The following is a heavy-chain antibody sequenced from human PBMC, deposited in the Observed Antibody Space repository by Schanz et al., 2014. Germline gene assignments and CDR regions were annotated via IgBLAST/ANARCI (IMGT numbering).Heavy chain of an antibody. CDR1: GFSFSDYG. Sequence: QVQLVESGGGMVQPGRSLRLSCAGSGFSFSDYGMHWVRQAPGRGLEWVAVISYHGSERYSADSVKGRFTISRDNSKNTLYLQMNSLRTEDTAVYFCAKSYDTSGYSGFDYWGQGTLVTVFS. V-gene: IGHV3-30*18. CDR2: ISYHGSER. CDR3: AKSYDTSGYSGFDY. D-gene: IGHD3-22*01. J-gene: IGHJ4*02.